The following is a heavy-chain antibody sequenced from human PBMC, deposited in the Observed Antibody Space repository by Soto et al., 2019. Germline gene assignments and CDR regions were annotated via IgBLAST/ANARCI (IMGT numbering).Heavy chain of an antibody. V-gene: IGHV4-39*01. CDR1: GGSISSRTYH. CDR2: MFHTRST. CDR3: ARQFDY. J-gene: IGHJ4*02. Sequence: SETLSLTCTVFGGSISSRTYHWGWIRQPPGKGLEWIGSMFHTRSTDYNPSLKSRVTISGDTSKNQFSLKLSSVTAADTAVYYCARQFDYWGQGTLLTVSS.